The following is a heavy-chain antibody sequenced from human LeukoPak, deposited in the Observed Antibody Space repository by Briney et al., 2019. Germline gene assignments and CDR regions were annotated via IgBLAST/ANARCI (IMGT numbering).Heavy chain of an antibody. Sequence: GGSLKLSCAASGFTFSGSAMHWVRQASGKGLEWVGRIRSKANSYATAYAASVKGRFTISRDDSKNTAYLQMNSLKTEDTAVYYCTRHDPEWELRDYWGQGTLVTVSS. J-gene: IGHJ4*02. CDR1: GFTFSGSA. D-gene: IGHD1-26*01. CDR3: TRHDPEWELRDY. CDR2: IRSKANSYAT. V-gene: IGHV3-73*01.